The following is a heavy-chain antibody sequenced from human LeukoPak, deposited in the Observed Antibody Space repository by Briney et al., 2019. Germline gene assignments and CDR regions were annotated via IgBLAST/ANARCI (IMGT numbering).Heavy chain of an antibody. V-gene: IGHV3-72*01. CDR3: ARVVAARTNWFDP. Sequence: GWSLRLSCAASGFTFSDHYMDWLRQAPGKELEWVGRTRNKANSYTTEYAASVKGRFTISRDDSKNSLYLQMNSLKTEDTAVYYCARVVAARTNWFDPWGQGTLVTVSS. CDR2: TRNKANSYTT. D-gene: IGHD2-15*01. CDR1: GFTFSDHY. J-gene: IGHJ5*02.